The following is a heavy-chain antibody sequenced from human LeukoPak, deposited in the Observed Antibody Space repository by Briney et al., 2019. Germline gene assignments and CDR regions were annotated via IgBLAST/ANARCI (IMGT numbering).Heavy chain of an antibody. CDR2: IIPIFGTA. CDR1: GGTFSSYA. CDR3: ARDREYYYDSSGYSYYYYGMDV. D-gene: IGHD3-22*01. V-gene: IGHV1-69*13. J-gene: IGHJ6*02. Sequence: SVKVSCKASGGTFSSYAISWVRQAPGQGLEWMGGIIPIFGTANYAQKFQGRVTITADESTSTAYMELSSLRSEDTAVYYCARDREYYYDSSGYSYYYYGMDVWGQGTTVTVSS.